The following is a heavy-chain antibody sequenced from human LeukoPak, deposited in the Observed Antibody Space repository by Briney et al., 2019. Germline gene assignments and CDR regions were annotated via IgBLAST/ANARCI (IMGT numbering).Heavy chain of an antibody. D-gene: IGHD6-13*01. CDR2: IYYSGST. CDR3: ARGLIAATGTRTLDY. V-gene: IGHV4-61*01. J-gene: IGHJ4*02. CDR1: GGSISSGSYY. Sequence: RASETLSLTCTVSGGSISSGSYYWSWIRQPPGKGLEWIGYIYYSGSTNYNPSLKSRVTISVDTSKNQFSLRLSSVTAADTAVYYCARGLIAATGTRTLDYWGQGTLVTVSS.